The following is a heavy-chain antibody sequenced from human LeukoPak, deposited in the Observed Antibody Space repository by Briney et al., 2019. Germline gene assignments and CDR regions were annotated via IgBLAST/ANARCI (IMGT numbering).Heavy chain of an antibody. CDR2: INHSGST. Sequence: PSETLSLTCAVYGGSFSGYYWSWIRQPPGKGLEWIGEINHSGSTNYNPSLKSRVTISVDTSKNQFSLKLSSVTAADTAVYYCAGGPRRTSFTGYYYGMDVWGQGTTVTVSS. V-gene: IGHV4-34*01. D-gene: IGHD3-9*01. CDR3: AGGPRRTSFTGYYYGMDV. CDR1: GGSFSGYY. J-gene: IGHJ6*02.